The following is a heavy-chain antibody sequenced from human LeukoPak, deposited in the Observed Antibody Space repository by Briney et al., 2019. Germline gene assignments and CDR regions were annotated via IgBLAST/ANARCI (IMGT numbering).Heavy chain of an antibody. J-gene: IGHJ4*02. Sequence: GGSLRLSCAASGFTFSTYSMNWVRQAPGKGLEWVSSISSSSSYIYYADSVKGRFTISRDNAKNSLYLQMNSLRAEDTAVYYCARWGELLPFDYWGQGTLVTVSS. CDR3: ARWGELLPFDY. CDR2: ISSSSSYI. CDR1: GFTFSTYS. D-gene: IGHD1-26*01. V-gene: IGHV3-21*01.